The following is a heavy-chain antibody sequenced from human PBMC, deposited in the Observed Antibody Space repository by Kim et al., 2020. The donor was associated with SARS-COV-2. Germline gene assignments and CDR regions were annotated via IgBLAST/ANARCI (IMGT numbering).Heavy chain of an antibody. D-gene: IGHD1-20*01. CDR1: GFTFSSYS. V-gene: IGHV3-21*01. Sequence: GGSLRLSCAASGFTFSSYSMNWVRQAPGKGLEWVSSISSRSGYIYYADSVKGRFTISGDSAKNSLYLQMNRLRAEDTAVYYCARGYKSTVGYWGQGTLVTVSS. CDR3: ARGYKSTVGY. CDR2: ISSRSGYI. J-gene: IGHJ4*02.